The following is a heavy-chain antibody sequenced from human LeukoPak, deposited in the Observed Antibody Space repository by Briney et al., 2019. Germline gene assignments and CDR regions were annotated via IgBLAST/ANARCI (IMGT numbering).Heavy chain of an antibody. V-gene: IGHV4-34*01. D-gene: IGHD4/OR15-4a*01. CDR1: GGSISGYY. CDR2: INHSGST. CDR3: ARTMVGRGVFVY. J-gene: IGHJ4*02. Sequence: SETLSLTCTVSGGSISGYYWSWIRQPPGKGLEWIGEINHSGSTNYNPSLKSRVTISVDTSKNQFSLKLSSVTAADTAVYYCARTMVGRGVFVYWGQGTLVTVSS.